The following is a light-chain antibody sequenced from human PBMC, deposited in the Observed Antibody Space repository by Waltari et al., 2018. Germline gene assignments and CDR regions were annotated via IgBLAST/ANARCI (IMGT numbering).Light chain of an antibody. J-gene: IGKJ1*01. CDR3: QQYDDYLGT. CDR1: QSIGRW. Sequence: HMTQSPSPLSASVGHRVIVTCRASQSIGRWLAWYQQKPGKAPKLLIFEASSLESGVPSRFSGSGSGTEFTLTISSLQPDDFATYYCQQYDDYLGTFGQGTRVEIK. CDR2: EAS. V-gene: IGKV1-5*03.